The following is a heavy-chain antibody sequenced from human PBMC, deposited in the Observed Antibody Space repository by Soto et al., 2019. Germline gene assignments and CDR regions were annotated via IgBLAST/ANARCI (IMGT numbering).Heavy chain of an antibody. D-gene: IGHD3-16*01. CDR2: INESGST. CDR1: GQSFSGHS. Sequence: QVQLQQWGAGLVKPSETLSLSCAVYGQSFSGHSWAWIRQPPGKGLEWIGEINESGSTYYNPSLKSGVPTQTDTSKNHFSRKLVPVSAADTVAYSGAGGSGIGAPPGNRENANYDYWAQGTLVNVSS. CDR3: AGGSGIGAPPGNRENANYDY. J-gene: IGHJ4*02. V-gene: IGHV4-34*01.